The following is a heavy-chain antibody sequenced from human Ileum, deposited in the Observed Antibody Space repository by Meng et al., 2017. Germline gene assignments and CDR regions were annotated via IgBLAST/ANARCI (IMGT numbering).Heavy chain of an antibody. D-gene: IGHD2-21*01. V-gene: IGHV4-59*01. CDR2: VSSSGGP. J-gene: IGHJ4*02. CDR1: GGSINSYY. Sequence: QAQPPVSGPGLVAPPATLSITCTVSGGSINSYYWNWVRQPPGKGLEWIGFVSSSGGPSYAPSPRSRVTISVDTSKNPFSLRLISVTAADTAVYYCARSGYGGGLYWGQGTLVTVSS. CDR3: ARSGYGGGLY.